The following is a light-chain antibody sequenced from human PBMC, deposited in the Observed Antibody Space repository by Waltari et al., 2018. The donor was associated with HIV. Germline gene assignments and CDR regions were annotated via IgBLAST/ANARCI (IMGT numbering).Light chain of an antibody. V-gene: IGLV3-1*01. Sequence: SLELPQPPSVSVSPGPTASISCSGTKLGNTSAHWYQQRPGQTPILVKYKDVKRPSGIAERFAGSSAGETATLTISGTQDMDEADYYCQAWDSMSKVVFGGGTKLTVL. CDR1: KLGNTS. J-gene: IGLJ2*01. CDR2: KDV. CDR3: QAWDSMSKVV.